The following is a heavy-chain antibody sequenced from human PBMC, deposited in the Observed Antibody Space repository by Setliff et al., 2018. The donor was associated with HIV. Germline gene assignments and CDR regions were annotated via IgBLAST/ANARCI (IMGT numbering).Heavy chain of an antibody. Sequence: LSLTCTVSGDSISSSRSFWGWIRQSPGKGLEWIGSIYFSGSVFYNPSLNSRVIISIDTTRNQFSLKLSSVTGADTAVYYCARVSSVIELQGGDYFDSWGQGLLVTV. J-gene: IGHJ4*02. CDR3: ARVSSVIELQGGDYFDS. D-gene: IGHD1-7*01. CDR2: IYFSGSV. V-gene: IGHV4-39*07. CDR1: GDSISSSRSF.